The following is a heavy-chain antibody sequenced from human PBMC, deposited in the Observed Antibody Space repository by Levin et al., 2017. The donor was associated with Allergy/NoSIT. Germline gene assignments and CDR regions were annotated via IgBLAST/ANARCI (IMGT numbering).Heavy chain of an antibody. D-gene: IGHD6-19*01. CDR3: ASLGQGQWLVPFDY. V-gene: IGHV3-11*03. CDR2: ISSSSSYT. CDR1: GFTFSDYY. J-gene: IGHJ4*02. Sequence: GGSLRLSCAASGFTFSDYYMSWIRQAPGKGLEWVSYISSSSSYTNYADSVKGRFTISRDNAKNSLYLQMNSLRAEDTAVYYCASLGQGQWLVPFDYWGQGTLVTVSS.